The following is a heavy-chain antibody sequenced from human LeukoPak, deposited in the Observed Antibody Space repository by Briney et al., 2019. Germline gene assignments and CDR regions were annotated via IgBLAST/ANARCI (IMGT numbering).Heavy chain of an antibody. D-gene: IGHD3-10*01. CDR1: GFTFSSYG. V-gene: IGHV3-30*03. J-gene: IGHJ4*02. CDR2: ISYDGSNK. CDR3: ARGDLVTMLDF. Sequence: PGGSLRLSCAASGFTFSSYGMHWVRQAPGKGLEWVAVISYDGSNKYYADSVKGRFTISRDNSKNTLYLQMNSLRAEDTAVYYCARGDLVTMLDFWGQGTLVTVSS.